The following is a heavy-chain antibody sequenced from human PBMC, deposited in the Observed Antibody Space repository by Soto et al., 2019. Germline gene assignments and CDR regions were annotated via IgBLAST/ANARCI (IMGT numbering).Heavy chain of an antibody. V-gene: IGHV3-74*01. J-gene: IGHJ4*02. CDR1: GFTFSSSW. Sequence: EVQLVESRGDLVQPGGSLRLSCAASGFTFSSSWMFWVRQAPEKGLVWISRITPDGTTTSYADSVKGRFTISRDNAKNTVYLQMNSLRAEDTAVYYCARDLASSPGYWGQGTLVTVSS. CDR3: ARDLASSPGY. D-gene: IGHD2-2*01. CDR2: ITPDGTTT.